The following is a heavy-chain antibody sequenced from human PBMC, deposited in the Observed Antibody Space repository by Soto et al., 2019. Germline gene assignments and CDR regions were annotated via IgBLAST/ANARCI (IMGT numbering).Heavy chain of an antibody. V-gene: IGHV1-8*01. CDR1: GYTFTNYD. CDR3: AREGIWSGYYQIANDYYNYYAVDV. J-gene: IGHJ6*02. D-gene: IGHD3-3*01. CDR2: MNLHNGNT. Sequence: ASVKVSCKASGYTFTNYDINWVRQATGQGLEWMGWMNLHNGNTGYAQKFQGRVTMTRNTSISTAYMELSSLGSEDTAIYYCAREGIWSGYYQIANDYYNYYAVDVWGQGTTVTVSX.